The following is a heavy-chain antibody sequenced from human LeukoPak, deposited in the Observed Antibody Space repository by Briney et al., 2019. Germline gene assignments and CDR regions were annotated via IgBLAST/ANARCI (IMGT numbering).Heavy chain of an antibody. CDR2: IYYSGST. CDR3: ARDRSSYYYYYMDV. Sequence: PSETLPLTCTVSGGSINSYYWSWIRQPPGKGLEWIGYIYYSGSTNYNPSLKSRVTISVDTSKNQFSLKLGSVTAADTAVYYCARDRSSYYYYYMDVWGNGTTVTVSS. V-gene: IGHV4-59*01. CDR1: GGSINSYY. D-gene: IGHD3-16*02. J-gene: IGHJ6*03.